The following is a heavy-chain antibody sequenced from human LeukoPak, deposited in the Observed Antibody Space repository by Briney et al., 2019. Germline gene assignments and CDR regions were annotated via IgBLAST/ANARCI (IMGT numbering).Heavy chain of an antibody. CDR3: AREACSGNRCAKPRFDP. J-gene: IGHJ5*02. CDR2: MDPYSGNT. V-gene: IGHV1-8*03. CDR1: GYTFTTYD. D-gene: IGHD2-15*01. Sequence: GASVTVSCKASGYTFTTYDNNWVRQAAGQGLELMGWMDPYSGNTGYAQKFQGRVAITRNTSINTAYMELSSLTSEDTAVYYCAREACSGNRCAKPRFDPWGQGTLVTVSS.